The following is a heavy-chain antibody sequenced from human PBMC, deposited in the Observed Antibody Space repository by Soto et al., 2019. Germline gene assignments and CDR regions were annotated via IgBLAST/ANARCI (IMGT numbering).Heavy chain of an antibody. J-gene: IGHJ6*02. CDR2: IDPSDSYT. CDR3: ARLSCSSTSCSYYYYYYGMDV. CDR1: GYSFTSYW. Sequence: PGESLKISCKGSGYSFTSYWISWVRQMPGKGLEWMGRIDPSDSYTNYSPSFQGHVTISADKSISTAYLQWSSLKASDTAMYYCARLSCSSTSCSYYYYYYGMDVWGQGTTVTVSS. V-gene: IGHV5-10-1*01. D-gene: IGHD2-2*01.